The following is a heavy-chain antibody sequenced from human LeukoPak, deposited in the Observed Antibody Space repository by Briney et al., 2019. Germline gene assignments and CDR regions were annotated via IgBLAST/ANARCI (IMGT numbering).Heavy chain of an antibody. CDR1: GYMFTHYY. V-gene: IGHV1-46*01. Sequence: ASVKVSCKASGYMFTHYYMHWVRQAPGQGLEWMGMITSSGGDTSYAQKFEGRVTMTSDTPTRTVYMELSSLTSEDTAVYYCARDLRRSGYNWGCDHWGQGTLVTVSP. D-gene: IGHD5-24*01. CDR3: ARDLRRSGYNWGCDH. CDR2: ITSSGGDT. J-gene: IGHJ4*02.